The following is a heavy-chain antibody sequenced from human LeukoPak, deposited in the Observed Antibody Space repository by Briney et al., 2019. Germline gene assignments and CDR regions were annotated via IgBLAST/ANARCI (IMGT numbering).Heavy chain of an antibody. CDR2: VRNKNYRGTA. CDR3: ARGPIDLWLYYGMYV. J-gene: IGHJ6*02. V-gene: IGHV3-49*04. CDR1: GFSFSDHA. Sequence: QPGRSLRLSCIASGFSFSDHAMSWVRQAPGKGLEWVAFVRNKNYRGTAEYAASVRGRFTISRDDSMSIAYLQMNSLETEDTAVYFCARGPIDLWLYYGMYVWGQGTTVIVSS. D-gene: IGHD5-18*01.